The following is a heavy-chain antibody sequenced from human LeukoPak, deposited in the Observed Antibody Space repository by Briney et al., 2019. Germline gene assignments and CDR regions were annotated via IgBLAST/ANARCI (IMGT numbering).Heavy chain of an antibody. CDR1: GGSFSGYY. D-gene: IGHD6-19*01. V-gene: IGHV4-34*01. CDR2: INHSGST. CDR3: AREEGGWYGDY. J-gene: IGHJ4*02. Sequence: SETLSLTCAVYGGSFSGYYWSWIRQPPGKGLEWIGEINHSGSTNYNPSLKSRVTISVDTSKNQFSLKLSSVTAADTAVYYCAREEGGWYGDYWGQGTLVTVSS.